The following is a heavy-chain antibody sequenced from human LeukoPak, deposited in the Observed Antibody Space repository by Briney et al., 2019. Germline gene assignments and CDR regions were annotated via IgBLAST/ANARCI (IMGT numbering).Heavy chain of an antibody. CDR3: AREKGRGVISPYFDY. CDR1: GFTFSSHG. V-gene: IGHV3-23*01. D-gene: IGHD3-10*01. CDR2: IVGGAGGT. J-gene: IGHJ4*02. Sequence: GGSLRLSCAASGFTFSSHGMSWVRQAPGKGLEWVSGIVGGAGGTYYADSVKGRFTISRDNSKNTLYLQMNSLRAEDTAVYYCAREKGRGVISPYFDYWGQGTLVTVSS.